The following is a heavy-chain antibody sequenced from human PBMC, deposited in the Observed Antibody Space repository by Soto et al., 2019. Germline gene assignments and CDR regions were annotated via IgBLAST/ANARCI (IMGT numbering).Heavy chain of an antibody. Sequence: EVQLLESGGGLVQPGGSLRLSCAASGFTFSSYAMSWVRQAPGKGLEWVSAISGSGGSTYYADSVKGRFTISRDNSKNTLYLQMNSLRAEDTAVYYCAKDLVLSWSYCGGDCYSGGVDYWGQGTLVTVSS. J-gene: IGHJ4*02. V-gene: IGHV3-23*01. CDR1: GFTFSSYA. CDR2: ISGSGGST. D-gene: IGHD2-21*02. CDR3: AKDLVLSWSYCGGDCYSGGVDY.